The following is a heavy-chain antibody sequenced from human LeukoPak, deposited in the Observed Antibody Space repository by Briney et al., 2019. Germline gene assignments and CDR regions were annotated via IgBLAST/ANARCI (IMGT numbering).Heavy chain of an antibody. Sequence: PSQTLSLTCTVSGGSISSGSYYWSWIRQPPGKGLEWIGYIYYSGSTYYNPSLKSRVTISVDTSKNQCSLKLSSVTAADTAVYYCAREIIAAARIGDSDPGLNWFDPWGQGTLVPVSS. CDR2: IYYSGST. CDR1: GGSISSGSYY. J-gene: IGHJ5*02. V-gene: IGHV4-31*03. D-gene: IGHD6-13*01. CDR3: AREIIAAARIGDSDPGLNWFDP.